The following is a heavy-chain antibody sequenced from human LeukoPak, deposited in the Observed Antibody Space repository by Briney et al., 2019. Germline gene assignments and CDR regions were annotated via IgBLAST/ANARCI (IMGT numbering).Heavy chain of an antibody. CDR2: IYPRDGST. D-gene: IGHD1-14*01. J-gene: IGHJ6*02. CDR3: ARLGPPFKGDYYGMDV. V-gene: IGHV1-46*01. Sequence: GASVKVSCKASGYSFTSNYIHWVRQAPGQGLEWMGMIYPRDGSTSYAQKFQGRVTITADESTSTAYMELSSLRSEDTAVYYCARLGPPFKGDYYGMDVWGQGTTVTVSS. CDR1: GYSFTSNY.